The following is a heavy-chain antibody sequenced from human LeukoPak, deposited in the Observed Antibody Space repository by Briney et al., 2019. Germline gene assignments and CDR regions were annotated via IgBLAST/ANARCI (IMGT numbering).Heavy chain of an antibody. V-gene: IGHV3-11*04. Sequence: GGSLRLSCAAAGFPFSDRYMSWIRQAPGKGMEWVAYISPNSDNIHYADSVKGRFTISRDNAKNSLFLQMNSLRAEDTAVYYCAKDRSPITMIVVVAEPFDYWGQGTLVTVSS. CDR1: GFPFSDRY. CDR2: ISPNSDNI. J-gene: IGHJ4*02. D-gene: IGHD3-22*01. CDR3: AKDRSPITMIVVVAEPFDY.